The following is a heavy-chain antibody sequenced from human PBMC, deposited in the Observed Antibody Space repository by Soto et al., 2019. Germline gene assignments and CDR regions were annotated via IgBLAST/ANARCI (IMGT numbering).Heavy chain of an antibody. D-gene: IGHD6-13*01. CDR3: ARAGMYSSPSFDY. V-gene: IGHV3-74*01. CDR1: GFTFRSYW. J-gene: IGHJ4*02. Sequence: GGSLRLSCAASGFTFRSYWMHWVRQAPGKGLVWVSRINSDGSSTSYADSVKGRFTISRDNAKNTLYLQMNSLRAEDTAVYYCARAGMYSSPSFDYWGQGTLVTVSS. CDR2: INSDGSST.